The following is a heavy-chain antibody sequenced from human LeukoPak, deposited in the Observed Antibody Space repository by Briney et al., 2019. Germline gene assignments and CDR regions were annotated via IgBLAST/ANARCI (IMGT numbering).Heavy chain of an antibody. CDR3: AREDYRNYGI. Sequence: SETLSLTCSVSGYSISSGYYWGWIRQPPGKGLEWFGSIYYSGSTYYNPSLKSRVTISVDTSKNQFSLKLSSVTAADTAVYYCAREDYRNYGIWGERTLVTVS. J-gene: IGHJ4*02. CDR2: IYYSGST. V-gene: IGHV4-38-2*02. D-gene: IGHD4-11*01. CDR1: GYSISSGYY.